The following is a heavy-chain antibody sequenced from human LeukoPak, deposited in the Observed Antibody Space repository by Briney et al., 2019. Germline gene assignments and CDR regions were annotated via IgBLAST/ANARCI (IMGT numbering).Heavy chain of an antibody. CDR3: AKYTSSGCFAPADY. CDR1: GFTFSNYG. CDR2: IRYDGSNK. V-gene: IGHV3-30*02. J-gene: IGHJ4*02. D-gene: IGHD6-19*01. Sequence: GGSLRLSCAASGFTFSNYGMHWVRQAPGKGLEWVAFIRYDGSNKYYADSVKGRFTISRDNSKNTLYLQMNSLRAEDTAVYYCAKYTSSGCFAPADYWGQGTLVTVSS.